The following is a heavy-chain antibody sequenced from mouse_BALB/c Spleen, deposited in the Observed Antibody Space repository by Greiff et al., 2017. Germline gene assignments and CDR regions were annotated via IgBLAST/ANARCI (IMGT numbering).Heavy chain of an antibody. CDR3: ARHERWDYDAYYYAMDY. CDR1: GFTFSSYG. D-gene: IGHD2-4*01. V-gene: IGHV5-6*01. Sequence: EVHLVESGGDLVKPGGSLKLSCAASGFTFSSYGMSWVRQTPDKRLEWVATISSGGSYTYYPDSVKGRFTITRDNAKNTLYLQMSSLKSEDTAMYYCARHERWDYDAYYYAMDYWGQGTSGTVSA. J-gene: IGHJ4*01. CDR2: ISSGGSYT.